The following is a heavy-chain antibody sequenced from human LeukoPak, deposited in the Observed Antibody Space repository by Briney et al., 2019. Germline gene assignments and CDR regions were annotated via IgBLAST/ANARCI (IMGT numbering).Heavy chain of an antibody. Sequence: GASVKVSCKASGYTFTGYYMHWVRQAPGQGLEWMGWFNPNSGGTNYAQKFQGRVTMTRDTSISTAYMELSRLRSDDTAVYYCARDEGYYDSSGSDYWGQGTLVTVSS. CDR3: ARDEGYYDSSGSDY. D-gene: IGHD3-22*01. V-gene: IGHV1-2*02. CDR1: GYTFTGYY. CDR2: FNPNSGGT. J-gene: IGHJ4*02.